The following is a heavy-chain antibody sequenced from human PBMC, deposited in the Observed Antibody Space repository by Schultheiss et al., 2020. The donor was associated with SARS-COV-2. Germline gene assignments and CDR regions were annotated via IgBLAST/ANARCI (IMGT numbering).Heavy chain of an antibody. CDR1: GGSISSSSYY. J-gene: IGHJ6*02. V-gene: IGHV4-61*01. Sequence: SQTLSLTCTVSGGSISSSSYYWSWIRQSPGMGLEWIGYIYYSGSTNYNPSLKSRVTISVDTSKNQFSLKLSSVTAADTAVYYCARDSGTVRYYYGMDVWGQGTTVTVSS. CDR2: IYYSGST. CDR3: ARDSGTVRYYYGMDV. D-gene: IGHD1/OR15-1a*01.